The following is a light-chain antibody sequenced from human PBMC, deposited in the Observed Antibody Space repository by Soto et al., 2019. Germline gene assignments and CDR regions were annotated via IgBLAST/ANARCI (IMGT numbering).Light chain of an antibody. CDR2: GAI. CDR1: QSLGTN. J-gene: IGKJ5*01. CDR3: QQRSNWPTT. Sequence: EIVMTQSPVTLSVPPGESATLSCRASQSLGTNLAWYQKRPGQPPRLLIYGAITRATDIPARFRGGGSGTDFTLTISSLEPEDFAVYYCQQRSNWPTTFGQGTRLEIK. V-gene: IGKV3-11*01.